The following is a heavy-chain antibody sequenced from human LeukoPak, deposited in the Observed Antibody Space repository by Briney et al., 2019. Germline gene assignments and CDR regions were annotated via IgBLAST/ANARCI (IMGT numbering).Heavy chain of an antibody. Sequence: PSETLSLTCAVYGGSFSGYYWSWIRQPPGKGLEWIGEINHSGSTNYNPSLKSRVTISVDTSKNQFSLKLSSVTAADTAVYYCASSYISSRWFDPWGQGTLVTVSS. CDR3: ASSYISSRWFDP. CDR2: INHSGST. J-gene: IGHJ5*02. D-gene: IGHD6-6*01. V-gene: IGHV4-34*01. CDR1: GGSFSGYY.